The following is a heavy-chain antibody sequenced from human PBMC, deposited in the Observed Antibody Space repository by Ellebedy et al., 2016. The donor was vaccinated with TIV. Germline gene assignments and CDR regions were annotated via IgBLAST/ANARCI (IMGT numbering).Heavy chain of an antibody. Sequence: GESLKISCRASGFTFSDYAVIWVRQASGKGLEWVGFISSRRYGGAPEYAASVKGRFSISRDDSKSTAYLQMDSLKSEDTAMYYCTRNPRKGYNYPFDYWGQGALVTVSS. V-gene: IGHV3-49*04. CDR2: ISSRRYGGAP. CDR1: GFTFSDYA. J-gene: IGHJ4*02. CDR3: TRNPRKGYNYPFDY. D-gene: IGHD3-22*01.